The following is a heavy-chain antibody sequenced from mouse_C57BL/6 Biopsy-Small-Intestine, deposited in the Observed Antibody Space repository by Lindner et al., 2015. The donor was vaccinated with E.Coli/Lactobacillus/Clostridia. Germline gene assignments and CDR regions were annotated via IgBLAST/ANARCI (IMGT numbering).Heavy chain of an antibody. CDR2: IRSKSSNYAT. CDR3: VREGYGHYEWFAY. D-gene: IGHD2-1*01. Sequence: VQLQSLRGLVQPKGSLRLSCAASGFTFNTYAMHWVRQAPGRGLEWVARIRSKSSNYATYYADSVKDRFTISRDDSQSMFYLQMNTLKTEDTAMYYCVREGYGHYEWFAYWGQGTLVTVSA. CDR1: GFTFNTYA. J-gene: IGHJ3*01. V-gene: IGHV10-3*01.